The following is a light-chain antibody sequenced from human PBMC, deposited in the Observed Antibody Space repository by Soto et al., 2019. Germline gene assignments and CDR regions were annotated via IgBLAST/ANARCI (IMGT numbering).Light chain of an antibody. J-gene: IGKJ1*01. CDR2: TSS. V-gene: IGKV1-39*01. CDR1: QSISTS. CDR3: QQGYSRPRT. Sequence: IQMTHSPSSLSASVGERVTITCRASQSISTSLNWYQQKPGKAPNLLIFTSSNLESGVPSRFSGSGSGTDFTLTISSLQPEDFATYFCQQGYSRPRTFGQGTKV.